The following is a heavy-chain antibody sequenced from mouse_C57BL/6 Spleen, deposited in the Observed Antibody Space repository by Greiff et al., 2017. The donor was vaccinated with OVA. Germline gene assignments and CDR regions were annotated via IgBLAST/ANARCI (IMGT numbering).Heavy chain of an antibody. Sequence: VHLVESGAELVKPGASVKLSCKASGYTFTSYWMQWVKQRPGQGLEWIGEIDPSDSYTNYNQKFKGKATLTVDTSSSTAYMQLSSLTSEDSAVYYCARRGDYDGGYWGQGTTLTVSS. CDR1: GYTFTSYW. V-gene: IGHV1-50*01. D-gene: IGHD2-4*01. J-gene: IGHJ2*01. CDR2: IDPSDSYT. CDR3: ARRGDYDGGY.